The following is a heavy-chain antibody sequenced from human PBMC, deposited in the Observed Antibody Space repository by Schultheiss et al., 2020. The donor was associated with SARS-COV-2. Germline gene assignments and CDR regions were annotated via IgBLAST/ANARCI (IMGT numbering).Heavy chain of an antibody. Sequence: GGSLRLSCAASGFTFSNAWMSWVRQAPGKGLEWVSGISWNSGSIGYADSVKGRFTISRDNAKNSLYLQMNSLRAEDTAVYYCARPSPRVVVAATGVDYFDYWGQGTLVTVSS. J-gene: IGHJ4*02. CDR1: GFTFSNAW. CDR2: ISWNSGSI. V-gene: IGHV3-48*04. D-gene: IGHD2-15*01. CDR3: ARPSPRVVVAATGVDYFDY.